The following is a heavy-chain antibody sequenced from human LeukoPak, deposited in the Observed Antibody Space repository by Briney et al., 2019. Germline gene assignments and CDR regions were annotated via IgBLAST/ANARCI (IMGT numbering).Heavy chain of an antibody. CDR2: ISCDGSNK. Sequence: GRSLRLSCAASGFTFSYYTMHWVRQAPGKGLEWVAVISCDGSNKYYADSVKGRFTISRDNSKNTLYLQMNSLRAEDTAVYYCARVLNYYDSSGYYFSYWGQGTLVTVSP. J-gene: IGHJ4*02. V-gene: IGHV3-30-3*01. CDR1: GFTFSYYT. CDR3: ARVLNYYDSSGYYFSY. D-gene: IGHD3-22*01.